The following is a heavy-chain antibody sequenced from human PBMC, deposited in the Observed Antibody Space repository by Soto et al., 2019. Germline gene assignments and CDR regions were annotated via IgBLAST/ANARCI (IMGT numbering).Heavy chain of an antibody. CDR2: ISGSGGST. CDR1: GFTFSSYA. CDR3: ARDYDFWSGYPPY. J-gene: IGHJ4*02. Sequence: EVQLLESGGGLVQPGGSLRLSCAASGFTFSSYAMSWVRQAPGKGLEWVSAISGSGGSTYYADSVKGRFTISRDNSKNTLYLQMNSLRAEETAVYYCARDYDFWSGYPPYWGQGTLVTVSS. D-gene: IGHD3-3*01. V-gene: IGHV3-23*01.